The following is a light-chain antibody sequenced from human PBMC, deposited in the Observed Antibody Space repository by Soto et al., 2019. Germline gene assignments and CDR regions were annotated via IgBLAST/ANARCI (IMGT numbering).Light chain of an antibody. Sequence: DIQMTQSPSTLSASVGDRVTITCRASQSICSWLAWYQQKPGKAPKLLIYDASSLESGVPSRFSGSGSGTEFTLTISILQPDDFATYYCQQYNSYPWTFGQGTKVDIK. J-gene: IGKJ1*01. CDR2: DAS. V-gene: IGKV1-5*01. CDR3: QQYNSYPWT. CDR1: QSICSW.